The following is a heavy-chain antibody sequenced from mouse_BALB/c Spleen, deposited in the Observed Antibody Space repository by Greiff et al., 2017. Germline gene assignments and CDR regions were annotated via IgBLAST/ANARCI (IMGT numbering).Heavy chain of an antibody. CDR1: GYSITSDYA. CDR2: ISYSGST. CDR3: ARDGLRSFTY. V-gene: IGHV3-2*02. J-gene: IGHJ3*01. D-gene: IGHD2-4*01. Sequence: ESGPGLVKPSQSLSLTCTVTGYSITSDYAWNWIRQFPGNKLEWMGYISYSGSTSYNPSLKSRISITRDTSKNQFFLQLNSVTTEDTATYYYARDGLRSFTYWGQGTLVTVSA.